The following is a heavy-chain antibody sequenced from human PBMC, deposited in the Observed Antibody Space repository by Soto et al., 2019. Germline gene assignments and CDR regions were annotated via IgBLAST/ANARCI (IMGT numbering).Heavy chain of an antibody. Sequence: LRLSCAASGFTFSSYAMHWVRQAPGKGLEWVAVISYDGSNKYYADSVKGRFTISRDNSKNTLYLQMNSLRAEDTAVYYCAKDALITMIVVVINFDYWGQGTLVTVSS. V-gene: IGHV3-30-3*01. D-gene: IGHD3-22*01. CDR2: ISYDGSNK. J-gene: IGHJ4*02. CDR3: AKDALITMIVVVINFDY. CDR1: GFTFSSYA.